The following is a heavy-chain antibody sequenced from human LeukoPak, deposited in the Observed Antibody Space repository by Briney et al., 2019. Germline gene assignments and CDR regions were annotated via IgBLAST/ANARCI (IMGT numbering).Heavy chain of an antibody. J-gene: IGHJ4*02. V-gene: IGHV3-23*01. CDR2: ISSSGDT. Sequence: QTGGSLRLSCAASGFTFSSYAMSWVRQAPGKGLEWVSAISSSGDTYYAGSVKGRFTISRDNSKNTLYLQMNSLRAEDTAVYYCAKDAVGGTAYYFDYWGQGTLVTVSS. D-gene: IGHD1-26*01. CDR1: GFTFSSYA. CDR3: AKDAVGGTAYYFDY.